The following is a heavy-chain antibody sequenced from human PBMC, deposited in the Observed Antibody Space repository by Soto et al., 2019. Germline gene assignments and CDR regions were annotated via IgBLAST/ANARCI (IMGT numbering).Heavy chain of an antibody. D-gene: IGHD1-26*01. CDR3: ATTNQWELLRAYYYGMDV. CDR1: GFTFRSSP. J-gene: IGHJ6*02. V-gene: IGHV3-23*01. CDR2: INGGDDSK. Sequence: GGSLRLSCAVSGFTFRSSPMSWVRRAPGKGLEWVSGINGGDDSKHYAESVRGRFTIIRDNSKNTLLLQMNSLRVEDTAVYYCATTNQWELLRAYYYGMDVWGQGTTVTVSS.